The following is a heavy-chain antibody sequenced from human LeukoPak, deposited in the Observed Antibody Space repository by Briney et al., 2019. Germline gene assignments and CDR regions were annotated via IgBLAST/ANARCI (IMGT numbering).Heavy chain of an antibody. CDR1: GFTFSINA. CDR2: ISYDGTKQ. Sequence: PGGSLRLSCEGSGFTFSINAMHWVHQAPGKGLEWLAVISYDGTKQYFADSVKGRFTISRDNVKNSLYLEMNSLRVEDSAVYYCARDHYFDISGYLDYWGQGTPVTVSS. V-gene: IGHV3-30-3*01. J-gene: IGHJ4*02. CDR3: ARDHYFDISGYLDY. D-gene: IGHD3-22*01.